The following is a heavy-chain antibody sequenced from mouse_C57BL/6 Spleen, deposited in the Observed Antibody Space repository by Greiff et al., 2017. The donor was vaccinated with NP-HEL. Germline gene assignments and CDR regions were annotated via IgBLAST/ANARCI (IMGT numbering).Heavy chain of an antibody. CDR3: TKRGTTVAYYFDY. V-gene: IGHV1-15*01. J-gene: IGHJ2*01. D-gene: IGHD1-1*01. CDR1: GYTFTDYE. Sequence: VQLQQSGAELVRPGASVTLSCKASGYTFTDYEMHWVKQTPVHGLEWIGAIDPETGGTAYNQKFKGKAILTADKSSSTAYMELRSLTSEDSAVYYCTKRGTTVAYYFDYWGQGTTLTVSS. CDR2: IDPETGGT.